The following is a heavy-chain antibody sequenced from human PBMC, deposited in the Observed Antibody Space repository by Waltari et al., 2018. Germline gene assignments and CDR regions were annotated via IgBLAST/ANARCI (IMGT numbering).Heavy chain of an antibody. CDR3: GYYYDSSGLYYYYYMDV. CDR1: GGTFSSYA. V-gene: IGHV1-69*05. Sequence: QVQLVQSGAEVKKPGSSVKVSCKASGGTFSSYAISWVRQAPGQGLEWMGGSIPSFGTANYAQKFQGRVTITTDESTSTAYMELSSLRSEDTAVYYCGYYYDSSGLYYYYYMDVWGKGTTVTVSS. CDR2: SIPSFGTA. J-gene: IGHJ6*03. D-gene: IGHD3-22*01.